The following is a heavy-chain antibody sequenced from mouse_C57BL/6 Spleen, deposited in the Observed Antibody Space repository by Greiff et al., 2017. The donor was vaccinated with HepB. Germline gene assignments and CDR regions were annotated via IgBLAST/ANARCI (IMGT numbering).Heavy chain of an antibody. D-gene: IGHD1-1*01. J-gene: IGHJ2*01. CDR2: IYPGDGDT. CDR3: ARGATVVAHYFDY. Sequence: VKLMESGAELVKPGASVKISCKASGYAFSSYWMNWVKQRPGKGLEWIGQIYPGDGDTNYNGKFKGKATLTADKSSSTAYMQLSSLTSEDSAVYFCARGATVVAHYFDYWGQGTTLTVSS. CDR1: GYAFSSYW. V-gene: IGHV1-80*01.